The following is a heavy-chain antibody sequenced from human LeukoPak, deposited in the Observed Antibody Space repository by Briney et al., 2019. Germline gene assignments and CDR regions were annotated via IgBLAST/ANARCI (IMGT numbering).Heavy chain of an antibody. Sequence: ASVKVSCKASGYTFTSYYMHWVRQAPGQGLEWMGIINPSGGSTSYAQKFQGRVTITRDTSTSTVYMELSSLRSEDTAVYYCARDGCSGGSCYGEYFQHWGQGTLVTVSS. CDR2: INPSGGST. V-gene: IGHV1-46*01. CDR1: GYTFTSYY. J-gene: IGHJ1*01. CDR3: ARDGCSGGSCYGEYFQH. D-gene: IGHD2-15*01.